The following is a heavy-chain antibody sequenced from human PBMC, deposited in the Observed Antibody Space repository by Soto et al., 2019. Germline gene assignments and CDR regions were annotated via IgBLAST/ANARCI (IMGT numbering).Heavy chain of an antibody. V-gene: IGHV1-3*05. CDR3: PGGGGGPLDWFDP. J-gene: IGHJ5*02. CDR1: GYTFTSYA. D-gene: IGHD3-10*01. Sequence: QVQLVQSGAEEKKPGASVKVSCKASGYTFTSYAMHWVRQAPGQRLEWMGWINSGNGNTKYSQRFQGRVTITRDTSGSTAYMERRRLRSEDTAVYYCPGGGGGPLDWFDPWGQGTLVTVSS. CDR2: INSGNGNT.